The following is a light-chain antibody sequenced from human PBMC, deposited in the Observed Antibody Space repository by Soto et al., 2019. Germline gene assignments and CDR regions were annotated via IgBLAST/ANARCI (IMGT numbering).Light chain of an antibody. V-gene: IGKV3-15*01. CDR1: QDIRSS. J-gene: IGKJ1*01. CDR3: QQYNNWPRA. Sequence: VITQSRATRPMCPGESGTLSCRASQDIRSSLAWYQQKPGQAPRLLIYGASIRATGVTATFSGSGSGNEFTLSISSLQSEHLGVYYCQQYNNWPRAVGPGTKVDIK. CDR2: GAS.